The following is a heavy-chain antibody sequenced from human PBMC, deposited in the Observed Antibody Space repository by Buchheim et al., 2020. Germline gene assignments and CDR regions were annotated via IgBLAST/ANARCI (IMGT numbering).Heavy chain of an antibody. J-gene: IGHJ6*02. CDR1: GFTFSSYW. D-gene: IGHD6-19*01. Sequence: EVQLVESGGGLVQPGGSLRLSCAASGFTFSSYWMSWVRQAPGKGLEWVANIKQDGSEKYYVDSVKGRFTISRDNAKNSLYLQMNSLRAEDTVVYYCARDHSSGWPYYYYYGMDVWGQGTT. V-gene: IGHV3-7*01. CDR2: IKQDGSEK. CDR3: ARDHSSGWPYYYYYGMDV.